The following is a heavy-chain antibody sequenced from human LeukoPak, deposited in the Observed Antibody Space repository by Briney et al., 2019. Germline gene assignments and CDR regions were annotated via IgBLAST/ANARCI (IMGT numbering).Heavy chain of an antibody. CDR1: GFTFSSYW. CDR3: ARDLTISVGPSWFDP. Sequence: GGSLRLSCAASGFTFSSYWMSWVRQAPGKGLEWVANIKQDGSEKYYVDSVKGRFTISRDNAKNSLYLQMNSLRAKDTAVYYCARDLTISVGPSWFDPWGQGTLVTVSS. D-gene: IGHD3-3*01. V-gene: IGHV3-7*01. CDR2: IKQDGSEK. J-gene: IGHJ5*02.